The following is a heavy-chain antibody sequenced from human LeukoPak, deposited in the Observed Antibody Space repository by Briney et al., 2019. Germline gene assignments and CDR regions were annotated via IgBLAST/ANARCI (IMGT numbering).Heavy chain of an antibody. CDR3: ARDGGAGYQLLYGFDWIEFDY. J-gene: IGHJ4*02. CDR1: GFTFSSYS. CDR2: ISSSSSYI. D-gene: IGHD2-2*02. V-gene: IGHV3-21*01. Sequence: GGSLRLSCAASGFTFSSYSMNWVRQAPGKGLEWVSSISSSSSYIYYADSVKGRFTISRDNAKNSLYLQMNSLRAEDTAVYYCARDGGAGYQLLYGFDWIEFDYWGQGTLVTVSS.